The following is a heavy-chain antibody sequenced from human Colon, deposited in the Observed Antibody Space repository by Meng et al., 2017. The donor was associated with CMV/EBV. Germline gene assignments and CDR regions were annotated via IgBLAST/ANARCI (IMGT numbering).Heavy chain of an antibody. CDR3: ARESGSI. V-gene: IGHV4-38-2*02. Sequence: GSLRLSCTVSGYSISSGYYWGWIRQPPGRGLEWIGSSYHSGSTYYNPSLKSRVTISVDTSKNQFSLKLSSVTAADTAVYYCARESGSIWGQGTMVTVSS. CDR1: GYSISSGYY. D-gene: IGHD2-15*01. CDR2: SYHSGST. J-gene: IGHJ3*02.